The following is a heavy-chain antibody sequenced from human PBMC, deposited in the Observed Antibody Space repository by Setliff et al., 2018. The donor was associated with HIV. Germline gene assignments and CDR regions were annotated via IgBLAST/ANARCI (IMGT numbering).Heavy chain of an antibody. CDR2: IKQDGSEK. CDR3: AADVRWPKDAFAF. CDR1: GFTFSSYW. Sequence: RGSLRLSCAASGFTFSSYWMSWVRQAPGKGLEWVANIKQDGSEKYYVDSVKGRFTISKDISKNTLYLQMNSLRAEDTAVYYCAADVRWPKDAFAFWGQGTMVTVSS. D-gene: IGHD3-10*02. V-gene: IGHV3-7*03. J-gene: IGHJ3*01.